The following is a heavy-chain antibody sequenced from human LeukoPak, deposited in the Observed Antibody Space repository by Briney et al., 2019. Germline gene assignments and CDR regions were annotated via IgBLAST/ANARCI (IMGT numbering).Heavy chain of an antibody. CDR1: GFTFSSYW. CDR2: IKQDGSEK. Sequence: PGGSLRLSCAASGFTFSSYWMSWVRQAPGKGLEWVANIKQDGSEKYYVDSVKGRFTISRDNAKNSLYLQMNSLRAEDTAVYYCARDSPPVGLFGGDAFDIWGQGTMVTVSS. V-gene: IGHV3-7*01. J-gene: IGHJ3*02. CDR3: ARDSPPVGLFGGDAFDI. D-gene: IGHD3-3*01.